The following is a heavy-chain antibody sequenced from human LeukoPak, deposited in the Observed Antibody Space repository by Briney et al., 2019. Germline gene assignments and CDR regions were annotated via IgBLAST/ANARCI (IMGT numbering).Heavy chain of an antibody. CDR3: ARDYWRSIDH. J-gene: IGHJ4*02. CDR1: GFTFSNYW. D-gene: IGHD1-1*01. CDR2: IKQDGSEI. Sequence: PGGSLRLSCAASGFTFSNYWMNWVRQAPGKGLEWVANIKQDGSEIHYVDSVKGRFTISRDNARNSLYLEMNSLRAEDTAVYYCARDYWRSIDHWGQGTLVTVSS. V-gene: IGHV3-7*01.